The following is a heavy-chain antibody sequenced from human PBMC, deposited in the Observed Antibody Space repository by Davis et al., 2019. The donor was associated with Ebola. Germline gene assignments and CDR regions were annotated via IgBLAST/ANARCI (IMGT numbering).Heavy chain of an antibody. Sequence: ASVKVSCKASGYTFTSYGISWVRQAPGQGLEWMGWISAYNGNTNYAQKLQGRVTMTTDTSTSTAYMELRSLRSDDTAVYYCARDESGIANYYYGMDVWGQGTTVTVSS. D-gene: IGHD6-13*01. J-gene: IGHJ6*02. V-gene: IGHV1-18*01. CDR1: GYTFTSYG. CDR3: ARDESGIANYYYGMDV. CDR2: ISAYNGNT.